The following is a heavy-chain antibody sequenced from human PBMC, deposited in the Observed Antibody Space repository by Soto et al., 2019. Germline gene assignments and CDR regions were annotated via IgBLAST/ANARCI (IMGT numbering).Heavy chain of an antibody. D-gene: IGHD3-10*01. V-gene: IGHV4-30-4*01. Sequence: PSETLSLTCTVSGGSISSGDYYWSWIRQPPGKGLEWIGYIYYSGSTYYNPSLKSRVTISVDTSKNQFSLKLSSVTAADTAVYYCARGVWGYYGSGSYFNENWFDPWGQGTLVTVSS. CDR1: GGSISSGDYY. CDR2: IYYSGST. CDR3: ARGVWGYYGSGSYFNENWFDP. J-gene: IGHJ5*02.